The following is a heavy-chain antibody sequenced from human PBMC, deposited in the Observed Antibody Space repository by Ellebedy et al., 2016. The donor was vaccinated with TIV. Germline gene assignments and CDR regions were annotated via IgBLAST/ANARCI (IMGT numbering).Heavy chain of an antibody. Sequence: AASVKVSCKTSGYTFTSYGISWVRQAPGQGPEWMGWISGYNGNTTYAQNFQGRVTMTTDTSTTTVYMELRNLRSDDTAVYYCVRGGWTTITKPLVYWGQGTLVTVSS. V-gene: IGHV1-18*01. D-gene: IGHD3-9*01. J-gene: IGHJ4*02. CDR1: GYTFTSYG. CDR2: ISGYNGNT. CDR3: VRGGWTTITKPLVY.